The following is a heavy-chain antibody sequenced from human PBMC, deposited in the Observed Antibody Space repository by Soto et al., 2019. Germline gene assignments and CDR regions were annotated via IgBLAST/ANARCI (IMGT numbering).Heavy chain of an antibody. CDR1: GFTCSSYW. V-gene: IGHV3-7*01. J-gene: IGHJ4*02. CDR2: IKQDGSEK. Sequence: GGSLRLSCAASGFTCSSYWMSWVRQAPGKGLEWVANIKQDGSEKYYVDSVKGRFTISRDNAKNSLYLQMNSLRAEDTAVYYCARGKSLDYWGQGTLVTVSS. CDR3: ARGKSLDY.